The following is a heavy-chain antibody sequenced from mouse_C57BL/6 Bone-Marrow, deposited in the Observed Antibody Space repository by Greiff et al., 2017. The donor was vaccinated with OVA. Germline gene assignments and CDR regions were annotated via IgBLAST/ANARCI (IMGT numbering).Heavy chain of an antibody. Sequence: QVQLQQPGAELVKPGASVKMSCKASGYTFTTYPIEWMKQNHGRSLEWIGNFHPYNDDTKYNEKFKGKATLTVEKSSSTVYLELSRLTSDESAVYYCARPGDYDGDWVAYWGQGTLVTVSA. J-gene: IGHJ3*01. CDR1: GYTFTTYP. D-gene: IGHD2-4*01. CDR2: FHPYNDDT. CDR3: ARPGDYDGDWVAY. V-gene: IGHV1-47*01.